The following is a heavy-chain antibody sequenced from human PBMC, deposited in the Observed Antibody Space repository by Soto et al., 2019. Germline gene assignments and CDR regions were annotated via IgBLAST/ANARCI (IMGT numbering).Heavy chain of an antibody. Sequence: GGSLRLSCVASGFTLSRYSMNWVRQAPGKGLEWVSYISRSSSTIYYADSVKGRFTISRDNAENSLYLQMNSLKTEDTAVYYCTTDPVTMIVVVPSSGWGQGTLVTVSS. CDR1: GFTLSRYS. J-gene: IGHJ4*02. D-gene: IGHD3-22*01. CDR2: ISRSSSTI. V-gene: IGHV3-48*01. CDR3: TTDPVTMIVVVPSSG.